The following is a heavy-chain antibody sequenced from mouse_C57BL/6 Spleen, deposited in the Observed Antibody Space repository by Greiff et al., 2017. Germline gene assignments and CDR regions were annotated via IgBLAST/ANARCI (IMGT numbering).Heavy chain of an antibody. V-gene: IGHV1-82*01. CDR2: IYPGDGDT. J-gene: IGHJ4*01. Sequence: VQLQQSGPELVKPGASVKISCKASGYAFSSSWMNWVKQRPGKGLEWIGRIYPGDGDTNYNGKFKGKATLTAGKSSSTAYMQLSSLTSEDSAVYFCARYDDGYPYYYAMDYWGQGTSVTVSS. CDR1: GYAFSSSW. D-gene: IGHD2-3*01. CDR3: ARYDDGYPYYYAMDY.